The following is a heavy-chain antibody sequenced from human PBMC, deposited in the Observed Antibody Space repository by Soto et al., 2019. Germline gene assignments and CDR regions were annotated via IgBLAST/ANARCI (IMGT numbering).Heavy chain of an antibody. D-gene: IGHD2-8*01. CDR2: IYYSGSA. CDR1: GGSISTYY. J-gene: IGHJ4*02. Sequence: SETLSLTCTVSGGSISTYYWSWIRQPPGKGLEWIGYIYYSGSASYNPSLKSRVTISLDTSKNQFSLRLSSVTAADTAVYYCVRGGHCTNGVCSALDYWGQGTLVTVSS. CDR3: VRGGHCTNGVCSALDY. V-gene: IGHV4-59*08.